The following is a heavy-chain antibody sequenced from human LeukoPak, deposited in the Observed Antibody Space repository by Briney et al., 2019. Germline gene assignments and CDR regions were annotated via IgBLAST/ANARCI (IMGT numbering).Heavy chain of an antibody. V-gene: IGHV4-59*01. CDR3: ARAADDYGGYTHWFDP. Sequence: SETLSLTCTVSGGSISSYYWSWIRQPPGKGLEWIGYIYYSGSTNYNPSLKSRVTISVDTSKNQFSLKLSSVTAADTAVYYCARAADDYGGYTHWFDPWGQGTLVTVSS. D-gene: IGHD4-17*01. J-gene: IGHJ5*02. CDR1: GGSISSYY. CDR2: IYYSGST.